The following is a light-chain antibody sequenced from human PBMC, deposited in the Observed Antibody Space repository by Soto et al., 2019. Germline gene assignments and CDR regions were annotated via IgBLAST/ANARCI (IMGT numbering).Light chain of an antibody. CDR2: GNS. V-gene: IGLV1-40*01. Sequence: VLTQPPSVSGAPGQRVTISCTGSSSNIGAGYDVHWYQQLPGTAPKLLIYGNSNRPSGVPDRFSGSKSGTSASLAITGLQAEDEADYYCQSYDSSLSGSGVFGTGTEVTVL. J-gene: IGLJ1*01. CDR3: QSYDSSLSGSGV. CDR1: SSNIGAGYD.